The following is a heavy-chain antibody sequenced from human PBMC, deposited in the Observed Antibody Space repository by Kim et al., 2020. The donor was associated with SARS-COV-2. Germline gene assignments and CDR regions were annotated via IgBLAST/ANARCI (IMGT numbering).Heavy chain of an antibody. J-gene: IGHJ6*02. CDR1: GFTFSNAW. CDR2: IKSKTDGGTT. V-gene: IGHV3-15*01. CDR3: TTDGPPRVATIVVVPAAMRPYYYYYGMDV. Sequence: GGSLRLSCAASGFTFSNAWMSWVRQAPGKGLEWVGRIKSKTDGGTTDYAAPVKGRFTISRDDSKNTLYLQMNSLKTEDTAVYYCTTDGPPRVATIVVVPAAMRPYYYYYGMDVWGQGTTVTVSS. D-gene: IGHD2-2*01.